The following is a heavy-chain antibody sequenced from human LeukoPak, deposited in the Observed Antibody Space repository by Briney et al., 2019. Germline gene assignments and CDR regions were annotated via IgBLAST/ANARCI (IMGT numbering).Heavy chain of an antibody. D-gene: IGHD2-2*01. Sequence: GGSLRLSCAASGFSFSTYRMIWVRQAPGKGLEWISYISNSESAIYYADSVKGRFTISRDNVKNSLYLQMNSLRDEDTAVYYCARGETSSYDYWGQGTLVTVSS. CDR1: GFSFSTYR. CDR3: ARGETSSYDY. CDR2: ISNSESAI. J-gene: IGHJ4*02. V-gene: IGHV3-48*02.